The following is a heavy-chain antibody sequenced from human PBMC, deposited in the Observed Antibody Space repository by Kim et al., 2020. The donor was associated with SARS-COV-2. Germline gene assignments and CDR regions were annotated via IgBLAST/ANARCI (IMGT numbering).Heavy chain of an antibody. CDR1: GFTFSDYY. CDR3: ARDVKGIVGAIDY. Sequence: LSLTCAASGFTFSDYYLNWIRQAPGKGLEWVSYIGSSGSPIYYADSVRGRFTISRDNAKNSLYLQMNSLRAEDTAVYYCARDVKGIVGAIDYWGQGTLVTVSS. D-gene: IGHD1-26*01. V-gene: IGHV3-11*04. CDR2: IGSSGSPI. J-gene: IGHJ4*02.